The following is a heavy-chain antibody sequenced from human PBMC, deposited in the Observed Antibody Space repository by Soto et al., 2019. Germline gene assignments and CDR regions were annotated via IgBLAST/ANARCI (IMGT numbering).Heavy chain of an antibody. CDR3: ARDHGDSSASGYYYYGMDV. CDR2: IIPIFGTA. Sequence: ASVKVSCKASGGTFSSYAISWVRQAPGQGLEWMGGIIPIFGTANYAQKFQGRVTITADESTSTAYMELSSLRSEDTAVYYCARDHGDSSASGYYYYGMDVWGQGTTVTVSS. V-gene: IGHV1-69*13. J-gene: IGHJ6*02. CDR1: GGTFSSYA. D-gene: IGHD3-22*01.